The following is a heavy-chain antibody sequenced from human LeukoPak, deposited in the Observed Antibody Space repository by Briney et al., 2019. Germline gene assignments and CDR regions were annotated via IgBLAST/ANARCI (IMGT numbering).Heavy chain of an antibody. D-gene: IGHD3-22*01. CDR3: AREISGYSDY. CDR2: INANSGDT. V-gene: IGHV1-2*02. Sequence: GASVKVSCTASGYTFTGYYMHWVRQAPGQGLEWMGWINANSGDTKYAQKFQGRVTMTRDTSISTAYMELSRLRSDDTAMYYCAREISGYSDYWGQGTLLSVSP. J-gene: IGHJ4*02. CDR1: GYTFTGYY.